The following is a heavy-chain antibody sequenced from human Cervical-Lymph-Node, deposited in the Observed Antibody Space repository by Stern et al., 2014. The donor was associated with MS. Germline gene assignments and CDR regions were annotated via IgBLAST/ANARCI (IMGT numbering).Heavy chain of an antibody. CDR3: ARLGYSSAWYAGSGAFDI. V-gene: IGHV3-74*02. D-gene: IGHD6-19*01. Sequence: EVQLVESGGGLVQPGGSLRLSCAASGFSFSDSWMHWVRQGPGKGMVGVSRIYNDGSGTSYADSVKGRFTISRDNAQNTLYLQMNSLRAEDTAVYYCARLGYSSAWYAGSGAFDIWGQGTMVTVSS. CDR1: GFSFSDSW. CDR2: IYNDGSGT. J-gene: IGHJ3*02.